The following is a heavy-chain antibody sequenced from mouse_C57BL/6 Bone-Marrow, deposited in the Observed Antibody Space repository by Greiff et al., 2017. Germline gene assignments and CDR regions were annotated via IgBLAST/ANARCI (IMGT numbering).Heavy chain of an antibody. CDR3: TFYYDCPFAD. V-gene: IGHV14-4*01. D-gene: IGHD2-4*01. Sequence: EVQLQQSGAELVRPGASVKLSCTASGFNIKDDYMHWVKQRPEQGLEWIGWIDPENGDTEYASKFQGKATITADTSSNTAYLQLSSLTSDDTAVYYCTFYYDCPFADWGQGTLVTVSA. J-gene: IGHJ3*01. CDR1: GFNIKDDY. CDR2: IDPENGDT.